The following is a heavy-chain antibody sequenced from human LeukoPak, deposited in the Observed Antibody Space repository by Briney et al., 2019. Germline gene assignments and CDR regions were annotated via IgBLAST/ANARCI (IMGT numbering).Heavy chain of an antibody. Sequence: SETLSLTCTVSGGSISSGSYYWSWIRQPAGKGLEWIGRIYTSGSTNYNPSLKSRVTISVDTSKNQFSLKLSSVTAADTAVYYCAKEENCFGTSCYYYWGQGTLVTVSS. V-gene: IGHV4-61*02. CDR3: AKEENCFGTSCYYY. CDR1: GGSISSGSYY. J-gene: IGHJ4*02. CDR2: IYTSGST. D-gene: IGHD2-2*01.